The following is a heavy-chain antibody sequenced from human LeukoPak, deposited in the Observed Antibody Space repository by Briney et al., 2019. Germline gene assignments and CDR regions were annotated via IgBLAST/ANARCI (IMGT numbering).Heavy chain of an antibody. J-gene: IGHJ4*02. CDR3: ARGSGRSITILGYYFDY. CDR1: GGSISSYY. Sequence: SETLSLTCTVSGGSISSYYWSWTRQPPGKGLEWIGYIYYSGSTNYNPSLKSRVTISVDRSKNQFSLKLSSVTAADTAVYYCARGSGRSITILGYYFDYWGQGTLVTVSS. D-gene: IGHD3-3*01. V-gene: IGHV4-59*12. CDR2: IYYSGST.